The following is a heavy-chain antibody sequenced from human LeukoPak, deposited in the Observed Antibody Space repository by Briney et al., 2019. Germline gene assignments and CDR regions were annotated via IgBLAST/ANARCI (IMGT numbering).Heavy chain of an antibody. D-gene: IGHD3-3*01. J-gene: IGHJ4*02. CDR1: GFTFSSYA. V-gene: IGHV3-30-3*01. Sequence: PGGSLRLSCAASGFTFSSYAMHWVRQAPGKGLEWVAVISYDGSNKYYADSVKGRFTISRDNSKNTLYLQMNSLRAEDTAVYYCARGTYYDFWSGYYGGFTFDYWGQGTLVTVSS. CDR2: ISYDGSNK. CDR3: ARGTYYDFWSGYYGGFTFDY.